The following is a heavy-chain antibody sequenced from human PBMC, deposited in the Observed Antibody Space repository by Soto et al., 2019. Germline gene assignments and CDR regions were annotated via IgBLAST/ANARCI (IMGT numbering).Heavy chain of an antibody. Sequence: PSETLSLTCTVSGASISSSYWSWIRQPAGKGLEWIGRIYTSGSTNYNPSLKSRLTMSGDTSRNQFSLKLTSVTAADTAFYYCVRDKGGSYADAFDIWGQGTMVTVPS. D-gene: IGHD1-26*01. V-gene: IGHV4-4*07. CDR2: IYTSGST. J-gene: IGHJ3*02. CDR3: VRDKGGSYADAFDI. CDR1: GASISSSY.